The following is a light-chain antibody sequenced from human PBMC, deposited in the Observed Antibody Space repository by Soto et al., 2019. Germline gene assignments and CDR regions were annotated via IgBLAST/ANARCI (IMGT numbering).Light chain of an antibody. V-gene: IGKV1-5*01. Sequence: DIQMTQSPSTVSASVGDRVTITCRASQSISSWLAWYQQKPGKAPKLLIYDASSLESGVPSRFSGTGLGTEFTLTIGSLQPDDFATYYCQQYNSYSWTFGQGTKVDI. J-gene: IGKJ1*01. CDR2: DAS. CDR1: QSISSW. CDR3: QQYNSYSWT.